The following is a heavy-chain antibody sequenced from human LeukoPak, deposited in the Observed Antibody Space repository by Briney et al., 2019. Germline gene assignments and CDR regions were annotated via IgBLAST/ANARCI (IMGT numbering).Heavy chain of an antibody. CDR2: IIPILGIA. CDR1: GGTSSSYA. CDR3: AREGLAAAGNDY. V-gene: IGHV1-69*04. J-gene: IGHJ4*02. D-gene: IGHD6-13*01. Sequence: SVKVSCKASGGTSSSYAISCVRQAPGQGLEWRGRIIPILGIANYAQKFQGRVTITADKSTSTAYMELSSLRSEDTAVYYCAREGLAAAGNDYWGQGTLVTVSS.